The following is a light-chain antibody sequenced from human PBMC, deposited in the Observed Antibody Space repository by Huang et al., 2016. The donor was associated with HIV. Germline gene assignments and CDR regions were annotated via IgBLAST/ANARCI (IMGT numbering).Light chain of an antibody. J-gene: IGKJ2*01. CDR1: QDIGND. Sequence: AIQMTQSPASLSASVGDRVTITCRASQDIGNDLGWYQQRLGKAPKLLVSTASHLQSGVPSRFTGSGSGTHFTLTISGLQPEDVATYYCQQYDDLLYTFGQGTKLEIK. CDR3: QQYDDLLYT. CDR2: TAS. V-gene: IGKV1-6*02.